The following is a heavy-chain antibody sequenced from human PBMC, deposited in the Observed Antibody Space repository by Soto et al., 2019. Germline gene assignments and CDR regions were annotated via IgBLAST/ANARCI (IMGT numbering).Heavy chain of an antibody. J-gene: IGHJ4*02. D-gene: IGHD3-10*01. CDR2: INHSGST. V-gene: IGHV4-34*01. CDR1: GGSFSGYY. Sequence: PSETLSLTCAVYGGSFSGYYWSWIRQPPGKGLEWIGEINHSGSTNYNPSLKSRVTISVDTSKNQFSLKLSSVTAADTAVYYCAGGSGSVIDYWGQGTLVTVSS. CDR3: AGGSGSVIDY.